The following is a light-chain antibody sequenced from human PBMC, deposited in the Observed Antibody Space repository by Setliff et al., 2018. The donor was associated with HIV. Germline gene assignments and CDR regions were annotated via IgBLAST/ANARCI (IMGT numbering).Light chain of an antibody. Sequence: SYELTQPPSVSVAPGKTARITCGGNNIGSKSVHWYQQKPGQAPVLVVYDDNDRPSGIPERFSGSNSGNTATLTISRVEAVDEADYYCQVWDSSSDHHGVGTGTKV. CDR3: QVWDSSSDHHG. J-gene: IGLJ1*01. CDR1: NIGSKS. CDR2: DDN. V-gene: IGLV3-21*03.